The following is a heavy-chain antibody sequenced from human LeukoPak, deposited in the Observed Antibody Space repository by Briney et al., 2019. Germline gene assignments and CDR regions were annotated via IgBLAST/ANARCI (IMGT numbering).Heavy chain of an antibody. CDR2: ISDSGNT. V-gene: IGHV3-23*01. Sequence: PGGALRLSCAASGFTLSSYAMSSVRQAPGKGLECVSAISDSGNTYHAASVKGRLPITRDSSKNTLVLPMNRPRPEAAAVYYCAKATVTTCRGAYCYPFDYWGEGTLVTVSS. J-gene: IGHJ4*02. D-gene: IGHD2-21*01. CDR3: AKATVTTCRGAYCYPFDY. CDR1: GFTLSSYA.